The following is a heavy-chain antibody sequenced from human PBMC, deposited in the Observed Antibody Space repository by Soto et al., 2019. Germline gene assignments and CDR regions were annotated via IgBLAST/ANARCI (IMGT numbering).Heavy chain of an antibody. CDR2: IKSKTDGGTT. CDR1: GFTFSNAW. V-gene: IGHV3-15*07. CDR3: TTLSITIFGVVLMDV. J-gene: IGHJ6*02. D-gene: IGHD3-3*01. Sequence: EVQLVESGGGLVKPGGSLRLSFAASGFTFSNAWMNWVRQAPGKGLEWVGRIKSKTDGGTTDYAAPVKGRFTISRDDSKNTLYLQMNSLKTVDTAVYYCTTLSITIFGVVLMDVWGQGTTVTVSS.